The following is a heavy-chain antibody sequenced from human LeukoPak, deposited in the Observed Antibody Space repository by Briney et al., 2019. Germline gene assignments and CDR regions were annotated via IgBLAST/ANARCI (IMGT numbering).Heavy chain of an antibody. Sequence: GGSLRLSCAASGFTFSSYEMNWVRQAPGKGLEWVSFISSSGGTIYYADSVKGRFTISRDNADNSLYLQMNSLRGEDTAVYYCARDRGYCRSTSCYSYWFDSWGQGTLVTVSS. CDR1: GFTFSSYE. V-gene: IGHV3-48*03. CDR3: ARDRGYCRSTSCYSYWFDS. D-gene: IGHD2-2*03. CDR2: ISSSGGTI. J-gene: IGHJ5*01.